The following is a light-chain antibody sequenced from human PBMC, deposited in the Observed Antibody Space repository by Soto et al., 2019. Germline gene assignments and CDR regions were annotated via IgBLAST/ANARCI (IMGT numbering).Light chain of an antibody. CDR1: SSNIGSNY. V-gene: IGLV1-47*01. Sequence: QAVVTQPPSASGTPGQRVTISCSGSSSNIGSNYAYWYQQLPGTAPSLLIYRNNQRPSGVPDRFSGSKSGTSASLAISGLRSEDEADYYCAAWDDSLSGYVFGTWTKLTVL. CDR2: RNN. CDR3: AAWDDSLSGYV. J-gene: IGLJ1*01.